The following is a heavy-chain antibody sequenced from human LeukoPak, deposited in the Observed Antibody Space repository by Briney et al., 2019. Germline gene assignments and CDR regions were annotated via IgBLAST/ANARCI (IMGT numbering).Heavy chain of an antibody. Sequence: PSETLSLTCAVYGGSFSGYYWSWIRQPPGKGLEWIGEINHSGSTNYNPSLKSRVTISVDTSKNQFSLKLSSVTAADTAVYYCARGTYCSSTSCSRNWFDPWGQGTLVTVSS. V-gene: IGHV4-34*01. CDR2: INHSGST. J-gene: IGHJ5*02. CDR1: GGSFSGYY. D-gene: IGHD2-2*01. CDR3: ARGTYCSSTSCSRNWFDP.